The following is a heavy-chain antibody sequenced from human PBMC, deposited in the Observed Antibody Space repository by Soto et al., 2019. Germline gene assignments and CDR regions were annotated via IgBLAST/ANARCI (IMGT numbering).Heavy chain of an antibody. CDR1: GFTFSSYA. CDR2: ISGSGGST. V-gene: IGHV3-23*01. J-gene: IGHJ4*02. D-gene: IGHD6-13*01. CDR3: AKDPRGIAAAGSDY. Sequence: EVQLLESGGGLVQPGGSLRLSCAASGFTFSSYAMSWVRQAPGKGLEWVSAISGSGGSTYYVDSVKGRFTISRDNSKNTVYRQMDSLRAEDTAVYYCAKDPRGIAAAGSDYWGQGTMVTVSS.